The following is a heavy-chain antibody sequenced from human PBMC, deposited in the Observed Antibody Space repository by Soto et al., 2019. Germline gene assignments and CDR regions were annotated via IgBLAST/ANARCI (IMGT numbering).Heavy chain of an antibody. CDR3: ARDRGGYRKADFDY. Sequence: EVQLVESGGGLVQPGGSLRLSCAASGFTFSSYWMHWVRQAPGKGLVWVSRINSDGSSTSYADSVKGRFTISRDNXMNTLYLQMNSLRAEDTAVYYCARDRGGYRKADFDYWGQGTLVTVSS. CDR2: INSDGSST. J-gene: IGHJ4*02. D-gene: IGHD5-18*01. CDR1: GFTFSSYW. V-gene: IGHV3-74*01.